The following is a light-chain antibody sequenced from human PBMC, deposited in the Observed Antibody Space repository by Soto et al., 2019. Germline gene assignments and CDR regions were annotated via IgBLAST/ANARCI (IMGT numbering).Light chain of an antibody. CDR3: QQLNSYPLT. V-gene: IGKV1-9*01. CDR2: SAS. CDR1: QALSNY. J-gene: IGKJ4*01. Sequence: EIQLTQSPSVLSASVGDTVTITCRASQALSNYLAWYQQKPGKAPDLLIYSASTLHSGVPSKFSGSGSGTDFTLTISSLQPEDFATYYCQQLNSYPLTFGGGTKVDIK.